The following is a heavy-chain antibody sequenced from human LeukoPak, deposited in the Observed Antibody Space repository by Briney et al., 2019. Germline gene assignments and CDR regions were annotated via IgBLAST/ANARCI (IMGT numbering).Heavy chain of an antibody. D-gene: IGHD2-21*01. V-gene: IGHV3-53*01. Sequence: GGSLRLSCAASGFTVGTNSMSWVRQSPGMGLEWVSVIYSGGSTYYADSVNGRFTISRDSSRNTLFLQMTSLRAEDTALYYCASAREYCGSAECYEYFQHWGQGTLVTVSS. J-gene: IGHJ1*01. CDR2: IYSGGST. CDR1: GFTVGTNS. CDR3: ASAREYCGSAECYEYFQH.